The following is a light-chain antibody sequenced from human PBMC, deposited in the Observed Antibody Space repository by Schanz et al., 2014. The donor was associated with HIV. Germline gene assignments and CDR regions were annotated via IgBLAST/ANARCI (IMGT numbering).Light chain of an antibody. CDR1: QSIKSNF. V-gene: IGKV3D-20*02. CDR2: GAS. Sequence: EILLTQSPGTLSLSPGDRATLSCRASQSIKSNFLAWYQQTPGQAPRLLIYGASTRATGIPDRFSGSGSGTDFTLTISSLEPEDFAVYYCQQRSNWPPLTFGGGTKVEIK. J-gene: IGKJ4*01. CDR3: QQRSNWPPLT.